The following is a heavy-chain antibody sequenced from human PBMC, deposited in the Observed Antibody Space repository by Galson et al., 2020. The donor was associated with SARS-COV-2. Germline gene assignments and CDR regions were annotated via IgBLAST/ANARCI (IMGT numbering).Heavy chain of an antibody. J-gene: IGHJ4*02. D-gene: IGHD5-12*01. CDR2: IYYSGST. Sequence: SETLSLTCTVSGGSISSDEYYWSWIRQSPGKGLEWIGYIYYSGSTYYNPSLKSRVTMSVDTSKNQFSLKLSSVTAADTAVYYCSRWLLDFRNFDYWGQGILVTVS. CDR3: SRWLLDFRNFDY. CDR1: GGSISSDEYY. V-gene: IGHV4-30-4*01.